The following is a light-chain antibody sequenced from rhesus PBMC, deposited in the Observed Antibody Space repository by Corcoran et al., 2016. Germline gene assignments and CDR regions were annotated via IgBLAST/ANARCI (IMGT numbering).Light chain of an antibody. J-gene: IGKJ4*01. V-gene: IGKV1-66*01. CDR2: YAS. CDR3: QQYNNSPLT. CDR1: QGIKNY. Sequence: DIQMTQSPSSLSVSVGDRVTITCWASQGIKNYLSWYQQKPGKVPKPLIYYASSSETGVPSRFSGSRSGTDYTLTISSLQSEDIATYYCQQYNNSPLTFGGGTKVEIK.